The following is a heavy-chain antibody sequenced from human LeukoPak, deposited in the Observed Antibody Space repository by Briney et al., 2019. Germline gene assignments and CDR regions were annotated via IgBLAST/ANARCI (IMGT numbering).Heavy chain of an antibody. V-gene: IGHV3-7*01. D-gene: IGHD2-15*01. CDR2: IKQDGSEK. CDR3: ARGACSGGSCYPFDY. Sequence: PGGSLRLSCAASGFTFSSYWMSWVRQAPGEGLEWVANIKQDGSEKYYVDSVKGRFTISRDNAKNSLYLQMNSLRAEDTAVYYCARGACSGGSCYPFDYWGQGTLVTVSS. J-gene: IGHJ4*02. CDR1: GFTFSSYW.